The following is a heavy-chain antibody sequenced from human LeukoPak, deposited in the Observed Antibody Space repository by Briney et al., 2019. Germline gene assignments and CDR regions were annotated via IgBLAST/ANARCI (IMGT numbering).Heavy chain of an antibody. V-gene: IGHV4-59*01. Sequence: SETLSLTCSVSGGSISSYYWSWIRQPPGRGLEWIGYIYYSGSTNYNPSLKSRVTISVDTTNNQFSLKLNSVTAADTAVYYCARVSRGEQLAGLDYWGQGTLVTVSS. CDR3: ARVSRGEQLAGLDY. CDR2: IYYSGST. CDR1: GGSISSYY. D-gene: IGHD6-6*01. J-gene: IGHJ4*02.